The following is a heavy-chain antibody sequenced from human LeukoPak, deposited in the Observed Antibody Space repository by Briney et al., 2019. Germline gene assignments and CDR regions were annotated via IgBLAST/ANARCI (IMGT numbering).Heavy chain of an antibody. V-gene: IGHV1-8*03. J-gene: IGHJ4*02. CDR1: GYTFTSYD. CDR3: ARGRSIAARGVPKRYYFDY. Sequence: ASAKVSCKASGYTFTSYDINWVRQATGQGLEWMGWMNPNSGNTGYAQKFQGRVTITRNTSISTAYMELSSLRSEDTAVYYCARGRSIAARGVPKRYYFDYWGQGTLVTVSS. CDR2: MNPNSGNT. D-gene: IGHD6-6*01.